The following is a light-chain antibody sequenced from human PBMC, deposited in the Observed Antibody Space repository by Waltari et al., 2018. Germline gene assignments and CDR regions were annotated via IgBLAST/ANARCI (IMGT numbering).Light chain of an antibody. CDR3: QQRSNFGT. Sequence: EVVLTQSPATLSLSPGARATLSCRASQSLSNFVAWYQHKPGQVPWLLIYDASNRAAGTPARFSGSGSGTDFTLTISGLEPEDSAVYYCQQRSNFGTFGQGTKVEIK. CDR2: DAS. CDR1: QSLSNF. V-gene: IGKV3-11*01. J-gene: IGKJ1*01.